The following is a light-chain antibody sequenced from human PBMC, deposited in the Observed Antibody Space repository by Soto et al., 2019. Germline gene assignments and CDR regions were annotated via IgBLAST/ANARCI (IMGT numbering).Light chain of an antibody. CDR1: SSDVGAYDF. CDR3: CSDAGNKVV. J-gene: IGLJ2*01. Sequence: QSALSQPPSASGSPGQSVTISCTGTSSDVGAYDFVSWYQQFPDRAPKLIIYEVTKRPSGVPDRFSGSKSGNTASLTVSALQAEDEADYYCCSDAGNKVVFGGGTKLTVL. CDR2: EVT. V-gene: IGLV2-8*01.